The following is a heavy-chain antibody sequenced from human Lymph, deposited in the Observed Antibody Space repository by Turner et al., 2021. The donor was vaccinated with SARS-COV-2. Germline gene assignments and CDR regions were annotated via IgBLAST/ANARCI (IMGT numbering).Heavy chain of an antibody. D-gene: IGHD3-10*01. CDR1: GFTFSSYA. CDR2: ISYDGSNK. CDR3: AREMGAGSDY. Sequence: VQLGESGGGVVQPGRSLRLSCAASGFTFSSYAMHWVRQAPGKGLEWVALISYDGSNKYYADSVKGRFTISRDNSKNTLYLQMNSLRAEDTAVYYCAREMGAGSDYWGQGTLVTVSS. J-gene: IGHJ4*02. V-gene: IGHV3-30*04.